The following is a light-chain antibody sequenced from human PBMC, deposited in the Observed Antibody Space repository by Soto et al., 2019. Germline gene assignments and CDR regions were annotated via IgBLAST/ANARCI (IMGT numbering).Light chain of an antibody. CDR1: SSNIGAPYD. V-gene: IGLV1-40*01. Sequence: QLVLTQPPSVSGAPGQRVTISCTGSSSNIGAPYDVHWYQQLPGTAPKLLIYGNNNRPSGVPDRFSGSKSGTSASLAITGLQAEDEADYYGQSFDSSLRGGVFGGGTKVTVL. J-gene: IGLJ2*01. CDR2: GNN. CDR3: QSFDSSLRGGV.